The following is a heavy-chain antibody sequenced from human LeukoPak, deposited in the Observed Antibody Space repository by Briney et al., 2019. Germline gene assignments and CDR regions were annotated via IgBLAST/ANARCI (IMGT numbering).Heavy chain of an antibody. CDR1: GFTFSKYA. V-gene: IGHV3-23*01. CDR3: AKDSSVPYGITD. Sequence: GGSLRLSCAASGFTFSKYAMSWVRQAPGKGLEWGSAISGSDGNTFYADSVKGRFTISRDNSKNTLSLQMNSLRVEDTALYYCAKDSSVPYGITDWGQGTLVTVSS. D-gene: IGHD4-17*01. J-gene: IGHJ4*02. CDR2: ISGSDGNT.